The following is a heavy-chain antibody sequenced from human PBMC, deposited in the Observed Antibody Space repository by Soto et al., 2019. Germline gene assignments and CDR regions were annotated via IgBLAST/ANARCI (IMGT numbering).Heavy chain of an antibody. D-gene: IGHD2-15*01. CDR1: GLDFSRHS. CDR3: SKWSGFGDA. CDR2: ISRGGDIT. Sequence: EVQLLESGGGLVQPGGSLRLSCVASGLDFSRHSMTWARQAPGKGLGWVGGISRGGDITFYRDSVKGRFAISRDISKNTLFLQMNSLRVEDTATYFCSKWSGFGDAWGQGTLVTVSS. V-gene: IGHV3-23*01. J-gene: IGHJ5*02.